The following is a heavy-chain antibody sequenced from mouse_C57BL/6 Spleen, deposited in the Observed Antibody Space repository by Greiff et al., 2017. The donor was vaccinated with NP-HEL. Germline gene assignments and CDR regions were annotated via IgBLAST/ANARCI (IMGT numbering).Heavy chain of an antibody. J-gene: IGHJ2*01. CDR1: GYAFSSYW. V-gene: IGHV1-80*01. D-gene: IGHD1-1*01. CDR2: IYPGDGDT. CDR3: ARSGLITTVVATEGYFDY. Sequence: VQRVESGAELVKPGASVKISCKASGYAFSSYWMNWVKQRPGKGLEWIGQIYPGDGDTNYNGKFKGKATLTADKSSSTAYMQLSSLTSEDSAVYFCARSGLITTVVATEGYFDYWGQGTTLTVSS.